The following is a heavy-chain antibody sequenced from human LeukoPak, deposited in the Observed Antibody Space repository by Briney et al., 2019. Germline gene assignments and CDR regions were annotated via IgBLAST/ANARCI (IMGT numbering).Heavy chain of an antibody. D-gene: IGHD1-26*01. V-gene: IGHV4-59*08. CDR3: ARQRHIEWELLYYFDY. Sequence: SETLSLTCTVSGGSISSYYWSWIRQPPGKGLEWIGYIYYSGSTYYNPSLKSRVTISVDTSKNQFSLKLTSVTATDTAVYYCARQRHIEWELLYYFDYWGQGTLVTVSS. CDR1: GGSISSYY. J-gene: IGHJ4*02. CDR2: IYYSGST.